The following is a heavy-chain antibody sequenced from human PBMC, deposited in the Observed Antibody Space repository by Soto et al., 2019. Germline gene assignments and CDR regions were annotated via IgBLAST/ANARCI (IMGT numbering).Heavy chain of an antibody. Sequence: GGSLRLSCAASGFTFSSYSMNWVRQAPGKGLEWVSYISSSSSTIYYADSVKGRFTISRDNAKNSLYLQMNSLRAEDTAVYYCARCQTTAFGYWGQGTLVTVSS. V-gene: IGHV3-48*01. CDR3: ARCQTTAFGY. CDR2: ISSSSSTI. CDR1: GFTFSSYS. D-gene: IGHD4-17*01. J-gene: IGHJ4*02.